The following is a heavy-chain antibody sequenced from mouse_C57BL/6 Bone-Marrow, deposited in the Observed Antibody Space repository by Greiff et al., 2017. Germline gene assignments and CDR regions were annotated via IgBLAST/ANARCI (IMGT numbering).Heavy chain of an antibody. D-gene: IGHD3-2*02. Sequence: VQLKESGGGLVQPKGSLKLSCAASGFTFNTYSMHWVRQAPGKGLEWVARIRRKSSNYATYYADSVKDSFTISRDDSQSMLYLERNDLKTDDTAMYYCVRDQSSASYVYAMDYWGQGTSVTVSS. J-gene: IGHJ4*01. CDR3: VRDQSSASYVYAMDY. CDR1: GFTFNTYS. CDR2: IRRKSSNYAT. V-gene: IGHV10-3*01.